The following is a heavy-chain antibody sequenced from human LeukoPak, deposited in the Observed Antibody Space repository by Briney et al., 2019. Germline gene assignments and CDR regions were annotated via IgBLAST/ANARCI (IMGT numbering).Heavy chain of an antibody. D-gene: IGHD2-2*01. J-gene: IGHJ4*02. CDR2: ISAYNGNT. CDR1: GYTFTSYG. CDR3: ARGRNIGYIVVVPAAYFDY. V-gene: IGHV1-18*01. Sequence: ASVKVSCKASGYTFTSYGISWVRQAPGQGLEWMGWISAYNGNTNYAKKLHGRVTMTTNTSTSTAYMELRSLRSDDKDVYYCARGRNIGYIVVVPAAYFDYWGQGTLVTVSS.